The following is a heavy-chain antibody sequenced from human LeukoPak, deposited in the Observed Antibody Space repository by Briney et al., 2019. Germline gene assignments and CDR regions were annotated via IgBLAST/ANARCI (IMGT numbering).Heavy chain of an antibody. CDR3: ARGKSFTYYGMDV. CDR1: GFTFSSYS. J-gene: IGHJ6*02. Sequence: GGSLRLSCAASGFTFSSYSMSWGRQAPGKGLEWVSYISSSSSTIYYADSVKGRFTISRDNAKNSLYLQMNSLRDEDKAVYYCARGKSFTYYGMDVWGQGTTVTVSS. CDR2: ISSSSSTI. V-gene: IGHV3-48*02.